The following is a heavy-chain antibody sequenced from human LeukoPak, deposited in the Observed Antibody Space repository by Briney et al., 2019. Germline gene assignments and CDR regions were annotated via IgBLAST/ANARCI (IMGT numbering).Heavy chain of an antibody. CDR3: AKTIVVVPAADY. CDR2: ISGSGGST. CDR1: GFTFSSYA. D-gene: IGHD2-2*01. J-gene: IGHJ4*02. V-gene: IGHV3-23*01. Sequence: GASLRLSCAASGFTFSSYAMSWVRQAPGKGLGWVSAISGSGGSTYYADSVKGRFTISRDNSKNTLYLQMNSLRAEDTAVYYCAKTIVVVPAADYWGQGTLVTVSS.